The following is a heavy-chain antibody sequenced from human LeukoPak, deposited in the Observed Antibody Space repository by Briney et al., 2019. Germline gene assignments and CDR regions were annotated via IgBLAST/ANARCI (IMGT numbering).Heavy chain of an antibody. D-gene: IGHD2-2*01. V-gene: IGHV1-69*10. Sequence: SVKVSCKASGGTFSSYAISWVRQAPGQGLEWMGGIIPILGIANYAQKFQGRVTITADKSTSTAYMELSSLRSEDTAVYYCASRVVPAAMVGYYYYYYGMDVWGQGTTVTVSS. CDR2: IIPILGIA. J-gene: IGHJ6*02. CDR1: GGTFSSYA. CDR3: ASRVVPAAMVGYYYYYYGMDV.